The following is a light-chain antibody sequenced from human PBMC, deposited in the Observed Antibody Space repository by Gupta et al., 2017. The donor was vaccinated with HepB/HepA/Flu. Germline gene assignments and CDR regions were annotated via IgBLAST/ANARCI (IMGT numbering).Light chain of an antibody. CDR3: QQWHSSPWT. V-gene: IGKV3-20*01. CDR1: QSVSSAY. J-gene: IGKJ1*01. CDR2: GAS. Sequence: EIVLTQSPGTLYLSPGERATLSCRASQSVSSAYLAWYQQKPGPPPRLLIYGASSRATGIPDRFSGSGSGTDFTLTISRLEPEDFAVYYCQQWHSSPWTFGQGSKVEIK.